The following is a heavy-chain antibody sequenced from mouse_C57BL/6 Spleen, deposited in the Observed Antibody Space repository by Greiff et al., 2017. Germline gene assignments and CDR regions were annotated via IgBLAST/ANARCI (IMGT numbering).Heavy chain of an antibody. CDR1: GYTFTSYW. CDR2: IDPSDSYT. J-gene: IGHJ4*01. V-gene: IGHV1-50*01. Sequence: QVQLQQPGAELVKPGASVKLSCKASGYTFTSYWMQWVKQRPGQGLEWIGEIDPSDSYTNYNQKFKGKATLTVDTSSSTAYMQLSSLTSEDSAVYYCAPRRHYAMDYWGQGTSVTVAS. CDR3: APRRHYAMDY. D-gene: IGHD2-12*01.